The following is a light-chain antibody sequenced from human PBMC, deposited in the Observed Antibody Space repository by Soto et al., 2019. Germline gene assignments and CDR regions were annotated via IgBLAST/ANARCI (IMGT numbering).Light chain of an antibody. CDR1: GSNIGAGFD. CDR2: GNS. V-gene: IGLV1-40*01. J-gene: IGLJ2*01. Sequence: QSVLTQPPSVSGAPGQRITISCTGSGSNIGAGFDVHWYQQLPGTAPKLLIFGNSNRPSGVPDRFSGSKSATSASLAITGLQAEDEAYYYCQSSDTSLGGVFGGGTKLTVL. CDR3: QSSDTSLGGV.